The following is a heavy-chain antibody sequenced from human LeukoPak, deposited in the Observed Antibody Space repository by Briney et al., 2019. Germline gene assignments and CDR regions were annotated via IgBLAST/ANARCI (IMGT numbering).Heavy chain of an antibody. CDR1: GFTFSSYS. J-gene: IGHJ4*02. CDR2: ISSSSSTI. CDR3: ARVWGIAAAGGEIEY. Sequence: GGSLRLSCAASGFTFSSYSMNWVRQAPGKGLEWVSYISSSSSTIYYADSVKGRFTISRDNAKNSLYLQTNSLRDEDTAVYYCARVWGIAAAGGEIEYWGQGTLVTVSS. D-gene: IGHD6-13*01. V-gene: IGHV3-48*02.